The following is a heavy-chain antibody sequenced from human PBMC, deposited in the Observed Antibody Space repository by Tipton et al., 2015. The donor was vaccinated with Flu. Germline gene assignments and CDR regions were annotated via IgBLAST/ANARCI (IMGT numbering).Heavy chain of an antibody. CDR2: IYHNGDT. CDR1: GGFVSSGSYY. V-gene: IGHV4-61*03. D-gene: IGHD3-9*01. J-gene: IGHJ6*02. Sequence: TLSLTCTVSGGFVSSGSYYWSWIRQSPGKGLEWIGYIYHNGDTKYNPSLKSRVAISLGTSKNHFSLKLSSVIAADTAVYYCARLAYYDTLTAYYPYAMDVWGQGTTVTVSS. CDR3: ARLAYYDTLTAYYPYAMDV.